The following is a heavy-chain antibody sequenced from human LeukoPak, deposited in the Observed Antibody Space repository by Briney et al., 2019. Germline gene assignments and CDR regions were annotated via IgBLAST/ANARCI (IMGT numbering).Heavy chain of an antibody. V-gene: IGHV3-7*01. J-gene: IGHJ4*02. CDR3: ARLSSGFDY. CDR2: IKQDGSEK. Sequence: PGGSLRLSCAASGFTFSSHALHWVRQAPGKGLEWVANIKQDGSEKYYVDSVKGRFTISRDNAKNSLYLQMNSLRAEDTAVYYCARLSSGFDYWGQGTLVTVSS. D-gene: IGHD3-22*01. CDR1: GFTFSSHA.